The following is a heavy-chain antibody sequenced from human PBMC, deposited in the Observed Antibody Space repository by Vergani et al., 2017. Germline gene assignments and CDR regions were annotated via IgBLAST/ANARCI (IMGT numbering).Heavy chain of an antibody. D-gene: IGHD2-8*01. Sequence: QLQLQESGPGLVKPSETLSLTCTVSGGSISSYYWSWIRQPPGKGLEWIGYIYYSGSTNYNPSLKSRVTISVDTSKNQFSLKLSSVTAADTAVYYCARVRDIVLMVYAIPGIFYYWGQGTLVTVSS. CDR3: ARVRDIVLMVYAIPGIFYY. CDR1: GGSISSYY. CDR2: IYYSGST. V-gene: IGHV4-59*01. J-gene: IGHJ4*02.